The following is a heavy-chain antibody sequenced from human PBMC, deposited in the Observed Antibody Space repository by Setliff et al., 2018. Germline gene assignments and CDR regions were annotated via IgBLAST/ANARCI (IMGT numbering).Heavy chain of an antibody. CDR2: ISAYTGNT. J-gene: IGHJ4*02. Sequence: ASVKVSCKASGYTFSNYGITWVRQAPGQGLEWMGWISAYTGNTKFAQKFQGRVTMTTDTSTSTAYLELGSLTSDDTAVYYCSKLVRYCTTTACQGASGAEFWGQGTLVT. V-gene: IGHV1-18*01. D-gene: IGHD2-8*01. CDR3: SKLVRYCTTTACQGASGAEF. CDR1: GYTFSNYG.